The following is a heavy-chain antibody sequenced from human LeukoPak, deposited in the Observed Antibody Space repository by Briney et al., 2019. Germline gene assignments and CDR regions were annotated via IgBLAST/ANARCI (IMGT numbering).Heavy chain of an antibody. V-gene: IGHV3-30-3*01. CDR3: ARGHGPLDY. CDR1: GYIFSSYT. D-gene: IGHD1-14*01. CDR2: ISYDETNK. Sequence: GGSLRLSCAASGYIFSSYTMHWVRQAPGKGLEWVAVISYDETNKYYADSVKGRFTISRDNSKNTLYLQMNSLRPEDTAVYYCARGHGPLDYWGQGTLVTVSS. J-gene: IGHJ4*02.